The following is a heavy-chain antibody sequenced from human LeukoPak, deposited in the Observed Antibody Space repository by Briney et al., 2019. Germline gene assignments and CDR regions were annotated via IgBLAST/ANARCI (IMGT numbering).Heavy chain of an antibody. CDR2: IIPIFGTA. Sequence: SVKVSCKASGGTFSSYAISWVRQAPGQGLEWMGRIIPIFGTANYAQKFQGRVTITTDKSTSTAYMELSSLRSEDTAVYYCARDRSDSSGYESHYWGQGTLVTVSS. J-gene: IGHJ4*02. CDR1: GGTFSSYA. D-gene: IGHD3-22*01. CDR3: ARDRSDSSGYESHY. V-gene: IGHV1-69*05.